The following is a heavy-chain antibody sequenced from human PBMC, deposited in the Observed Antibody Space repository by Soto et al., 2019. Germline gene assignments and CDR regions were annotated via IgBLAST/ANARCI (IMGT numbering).Heavy chain of an antibody. CDR1: GFTFSSYG. J-gene: IGHJ5*02. D-gene: IGHD2-2*01. CDR2: ISGSGGST. Sequence: GGFLRLSCAASGFTFSSYGMSWVRQAPGKGLEWVSAISGSGGSTYYADSVKGRFTISRDNSKNTLYLQMNSLRAEDTAVYYCAKDLLIVVVPAALHWFDPWGQGTLVTVSS. V-gene: IGHV3-23*01. CDR3: AKDLLIVVVPAALHWFDP.